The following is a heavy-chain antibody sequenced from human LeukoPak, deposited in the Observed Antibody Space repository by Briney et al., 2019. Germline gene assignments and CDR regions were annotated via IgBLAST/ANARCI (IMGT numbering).Heavy chain of an antibody. J-gene: IGHJ3*02. CDR3: ARCRVGSIGGFDI. CDR1: GYNFSSYW. V-gene: IGHV5-51*01. D-gene: IGHD1-26*01. Sequence: GESLKISCKGSGYNFSSYWIGWVRQMPGKGLEWMGIIYPGDSDTRYSPSFQGQVTISADKSISTAYLQWSSLKASDTAMYYCARCRVGSIGGFDIWGQGTMVTVSS. CDR2: IYPGDSDT.